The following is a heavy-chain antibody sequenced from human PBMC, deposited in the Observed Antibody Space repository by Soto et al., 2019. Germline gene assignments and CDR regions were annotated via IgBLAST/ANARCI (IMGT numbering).Heavy chain of an antibody. CDR3: AGEAPMDV. V-gene: IGHV3-23*01. J-gene: IGHJ6*02. CDR1: GFTFSSYA. Sequence: GGSLRLSCAASGFTFSSYAMSWVRQAPGKGLEWVSGIIGSGGSTFNADSVKGRFTISRDISKNILYLEMTSLRADDTAVYYCAGEAPMDVWGQGTTVTVSS. CDR2: IIGSGGST.